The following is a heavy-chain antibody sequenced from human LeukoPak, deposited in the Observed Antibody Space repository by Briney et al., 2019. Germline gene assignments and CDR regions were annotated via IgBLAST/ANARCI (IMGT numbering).Heavy chain of an antibody. CDR1: GFSVSNKY. J-gene: IGHJ4*02. CDR2: IYTGGDT. D-gene: IGHD6-19*01. Sequence: GESLRLSCAASGFSVSNKYMSWVRQAPGKGLEWVSVIYTGGDTYYADSVRDRFTISRDNSKNTVNLQMNSLRAEDTALYYCAGGQMFTSGGFDDWGQGTLVTVSS. V-gene: IGHV3-53*01. CDR3: AGGQMFTSGGFDD.